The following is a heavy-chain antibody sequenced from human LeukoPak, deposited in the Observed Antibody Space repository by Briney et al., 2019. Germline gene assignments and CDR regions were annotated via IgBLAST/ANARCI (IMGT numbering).Heavy chain of an antibody. Sequence: KAGGSLRLSCAASGFTFSSYAMSWVRQAPGKGLEWVSAISGSGDSTYSTDSVKGRFTISRDNSKNTLYLQMNSLRAEDTAVYYCAKKVPANWGSYFDYWGQGTLVTDSS. CDR1: GFTFSSYA. J-gene: IGHJ4*02. V-gene: IGHV3-23*01. CDR2: ISGSGDST. CDR3: AKKVPANWGSYFDY. D-gene: IGHD7-27*01.